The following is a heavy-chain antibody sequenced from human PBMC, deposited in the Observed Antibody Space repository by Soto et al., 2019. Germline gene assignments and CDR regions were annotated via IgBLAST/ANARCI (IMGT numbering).Heavy chain of an antibody. CDR2: ISYDGSNR. V-gene: IGHV3-30*03. CDR1: GFIFSSYG. D-gene: IGHD3-10*01. J-gene: IGHJ4*02. CDR3: ATGSLWSGELDRGEYCAS. Sequence: QVQLVESGGGVVQPGRSLRLSCAASGFIFSSYGIHWVRQAPGKGLEWVAVISYDGSNRYFADSAKGRFTISRDNSKKTVHPEMNSLRAEDTAVYFCATGSLWSGELDRGEYCASWGKGTLVTV.